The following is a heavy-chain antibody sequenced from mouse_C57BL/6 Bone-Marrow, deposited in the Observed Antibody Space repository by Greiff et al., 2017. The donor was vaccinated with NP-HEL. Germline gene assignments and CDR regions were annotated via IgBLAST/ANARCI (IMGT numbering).Heavy chain of an antibody. V-gene: IGHV1-4*01. J-gene: IGHJ2*01. D-gene: IGHD1-1*01. Sequence: VQLQQSGAELARPGASVKMSCKASGYTFTSYTMHWVKQRPGQGLEWIGYINPSSGYTKYNQKFKDKATLTADKSSSTAYRHLSSLTSEDSAVYYCAPTVVAPLDYWGEGTTLTVSS. CDR2: INPSSGYT. CDR1: GYTFTSYT. CDR3: APTVVAPLDY.